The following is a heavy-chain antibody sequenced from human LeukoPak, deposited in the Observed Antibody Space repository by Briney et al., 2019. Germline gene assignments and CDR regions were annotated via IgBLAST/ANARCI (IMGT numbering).Heavy chain of an antibody. CDR2: IDYSGGT. D-gene: IGHD3-22*01. J-gene: IGHJ4*02. CDR3: ARINYYDSSGYELYYFDY. CDR1: GGSIRSFS. Sequence: SETLSLTCTVSGGSIRSFSWSWIRQPPGKGLEWIGYIDYSGGTNYNPSLKSRVTISVDTSKNQFSLKLSSVTAADTAVYYCARINYYDSSGYELYYFDYWGQGTLVTVSS. V-gene: IGHV4-59*08.